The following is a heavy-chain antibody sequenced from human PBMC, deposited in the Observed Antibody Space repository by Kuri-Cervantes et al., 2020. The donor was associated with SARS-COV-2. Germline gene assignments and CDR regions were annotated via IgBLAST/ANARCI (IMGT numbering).Heavy chain of an antibody. Sequence: GGSLRLSCAASGFTFSSYAMSWVRQAPGKGLEWVSAISGSGGSTYYADSVKGRFTISRDNSKNPLYLQMNNLRAEDTALYYCAKGLFFAAAGPDAFDIWGQGTMVTVSS. V-gene: IGHV3-23*01. J-gene: IGHJ3*02. D-gene: IGHD6-13*01. CDR1: GFTFSSYA. CDR2: ISGSGGST. CDR3: AKGLFFAAAGPDAFDI.